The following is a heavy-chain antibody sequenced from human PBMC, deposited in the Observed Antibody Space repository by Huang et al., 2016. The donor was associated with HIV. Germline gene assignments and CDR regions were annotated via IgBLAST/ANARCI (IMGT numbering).Heavy chain of an antibody. V-gene: IGHV3-23*01. D-gene: IGHD3-10*01. J-gene: IGHJ4*02. Sequence: EVQLLASGGGLVQPGGSLRLSCAASGFTFSSYTLNWVRQAPGKGLEWVSGISNSGDRTDLADFVKGRFTISRDNSKNTLCLQMSNLTSDDTAIYYCAKMVRGPKSMYFDFWGQGTLVTVSS. CDR2: ISNSGDRT. CDR1: GFTFSSYT. CDR3: AKMVRGPKSMYFDF.